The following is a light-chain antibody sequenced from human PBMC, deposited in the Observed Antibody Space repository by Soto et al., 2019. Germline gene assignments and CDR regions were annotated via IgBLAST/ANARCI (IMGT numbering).Light chain of an antibody. CDR1: QRVSSK. CDR3: QQYSEWPLT. CDR2: ATS. J-gene: IGKJ4*01. V-gene: IGKV3-15*01. Sequence: EIVMTQSPATLSVSPGERATLSCRASQRVSSKLAWFQQQPGRAPRLLIYATSARATSIPARFSGSGSGTEFTLTISSLQSEDFAVYYCQQYSEWPLTFGGGTRVEIK.